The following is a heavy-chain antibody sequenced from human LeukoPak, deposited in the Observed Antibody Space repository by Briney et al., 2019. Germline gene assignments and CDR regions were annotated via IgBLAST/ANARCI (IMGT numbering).Heavy chain of an antibody. CDR2: VNPNSGNT. CDR3: ARGPPNWGMVGY. CDR1: GYTFTSYD. D-gene: IGHD7-27*01. V-gene: IGHV1-8*01. Sequence: ASVKVSCKASGYTFTSYDINWVRQATGQGLEWMGWVNPNSGNTGYAQKFQGRVTMTRDTSISTAYMELSSLTFEDTAVYYCARGPPNWGMVGYWGQGTLVTVSS. J-gene: IGHJ4*02.